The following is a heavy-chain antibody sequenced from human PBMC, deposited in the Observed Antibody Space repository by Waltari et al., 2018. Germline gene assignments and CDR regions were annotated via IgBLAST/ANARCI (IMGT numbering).Heavy chain of an antibody. J-gene: IGHJ3*02. Sequence: QVQLQQSGPGLVKPSQTLSLTCAISGDSVSSNSAAWNWIRPSPSRGLEWLGRTYYRSKWYNDYAVSVKSRITINPDTSKNQFSLQLNSVTPEDTAVYYCARVREWSLYSSSSERAFDIWGQGTMVTVSS. D-gene: IGHD6-6*01. CDR3: ARVREWSLYSSSSERAFDI. CDR2: TYYRSKWYN. V-gene: IGHV6-1*01. CDR1: GDSVSSNSAA.